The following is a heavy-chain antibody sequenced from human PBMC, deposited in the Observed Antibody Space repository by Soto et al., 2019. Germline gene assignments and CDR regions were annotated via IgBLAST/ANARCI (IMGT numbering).Heavy chain of an antibody. Sequence: QVQLVQSGAEVKKPGASVKVSCKVSGHTLTELSMHWVRQAPGKGLEWMGGFDPEDGETIYAQKFQGRVNMTEDTSKDTAYMELSSLRSEDTAVYYCAPAPSGGPNWFDPWGQGTLVTVSS. D-gene: IGHD6-25*01. CDR2: FDPEDGET. V-gene: IGHV1-24*01. CDR1: GHTLTELS. CDR3: APAPSGGPNWFDP. J-gene: IGHJ5*02.